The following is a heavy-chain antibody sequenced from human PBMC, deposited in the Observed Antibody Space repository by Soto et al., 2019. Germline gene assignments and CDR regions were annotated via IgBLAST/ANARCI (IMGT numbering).Heavy chain of an antibody. CDR1: GFTFSSYG. J-gene: IGHJ6*02. Sequence: PGGSLRLSCAASGFTFSSYGMHWVRQAPGKGLEWVAVIWYDGSNKYYADSVKGRFTISRDNCKNTPYLKMNSLRAEDTAVYYCARAQAAAGGNYYNYDIDVWGQVTRVTISS. V-gene: IGHV3-33*01. CDR3: ARAQAAAGGNYYNYDIDV. CDR2: IWYDGSNK. D-gene: IGHD6-13*01.